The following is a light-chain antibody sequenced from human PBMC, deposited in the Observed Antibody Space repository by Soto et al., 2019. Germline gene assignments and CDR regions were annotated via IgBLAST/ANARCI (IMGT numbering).Light chain of an antibody. Sequence: QSALPQPASGSGSPGQSITISCTGTSSDVGSYNYVSWYQQHPRKAPKLMIYEVSNRPSGVSNRFSGSKSGNTASLTISGLQPEDEANYYCSSYTSISTRVFGGGTQLTVL. CDR3: SSYTSISTRV. J-gene: IGLJ7*01. V-gene: IGLV2-14*01. CDR1: SSDVGSYNY. CDR2: EVS.